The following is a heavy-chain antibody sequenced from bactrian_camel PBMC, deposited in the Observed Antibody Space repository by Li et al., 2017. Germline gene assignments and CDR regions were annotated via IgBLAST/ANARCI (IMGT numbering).Heavy chain of an antibody. CDR2: IRGDGST. CDR1: GLIFDAAD. D-gene: IGHD1*01. V-gene: IGHV3S53*01. Sequence: HVQLVESGGGSVQAGGSLRLSCTASGLIFDAADMGWYRQAPGNECELVSTIRGDGSTFSADSVKGRFTISQDDANNTVYLQMDSLKAEDTATYYCAATRGPLPVRLAFEEDRYNYWGQGTQVTVS. J-gene: IGHJ4*01. CDR3: AATRGPLPVRLAFEEDRYNY.